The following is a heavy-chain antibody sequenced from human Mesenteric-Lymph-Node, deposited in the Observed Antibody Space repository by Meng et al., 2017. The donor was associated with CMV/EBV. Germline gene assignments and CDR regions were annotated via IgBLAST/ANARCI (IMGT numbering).Heavy chain of an antibody. J-gene: IGHJ4*02. V-gene: IGHV2-5*02. CDR3: AHRSGIAAAGPFYFDY. Sequence: QITLKESGHTLVKPTQTPTRTCTLSGFSLSTSGVGVGWIRQPPGKALEWLALIYWDDDKRYSPSLKSRLTITKDTSKNQVVLTMTNMDPVDTATYYCAHRSGIAAAGPFYFDYWGQGTLVTVSS. D-gene: IGHD6-13*01. CDR2: IYWDDDK. CDR1: GFSLSTSGVG.